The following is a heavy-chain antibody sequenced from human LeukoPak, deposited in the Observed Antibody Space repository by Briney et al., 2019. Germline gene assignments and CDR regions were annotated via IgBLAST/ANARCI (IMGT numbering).Heavy chain of an antibody. J-gene: IGHJ4*02. D-gene: IGHD3-22*01. CDR3: ARGPGDDSSAFWYFDY. Sequence: NPSETLSLTCTVSGGSLSSSNNYWGWTRQPPGKGLEWFGSISYSGGTSYNPSLRSRVTISVDKSKNQFSLKLSSMTAADTAVYYCARGPGDDSSAFWYFDYWGQGTLVTVSS. V-gene: IGHV4-39*07. CDR2: ISYSGGT. CDR1: GGSLSSSNNY.